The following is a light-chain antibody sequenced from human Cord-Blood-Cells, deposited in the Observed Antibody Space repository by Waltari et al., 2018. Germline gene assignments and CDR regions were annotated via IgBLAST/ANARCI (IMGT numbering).Light chain of an antibody. CDR2: DVS. CDR1: SSDVGGYNY. CDR3: SSYTNSSTPHWV. Sequence: QSALTQPASVSGSPGQSITISCTGTSSDVGGYNYVSWYQQHPGKAPKPMIYDVSNRTPRVSNRYAGSRSDYTYSLTISGLQAEDEADYDCSSYTNSSTPHWVFGGGTKLTVL. V-gene: IGLV2-14*03. J-gene: IGLJ3*02.